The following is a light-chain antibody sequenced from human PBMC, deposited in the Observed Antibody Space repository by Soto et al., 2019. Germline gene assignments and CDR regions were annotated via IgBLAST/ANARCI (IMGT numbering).Light chain of an antibody. J-gene: IGLJ2*01. Sequence: QLVLTQSPSASASLGASVKVTCTLSSGHSSYSIAWHQQQPEKGPRFLMRVDSDGSHSKGDGIPDRFSGSSSGAERYLTISSLQSEDEADYYCQTWDTGIVVFGGGTKLTVL. V-gene: IGLV4-69*01. CDR1: SGHSSYS. CDR2: VDSDGSH. CDR3: QTWDTGIVV.